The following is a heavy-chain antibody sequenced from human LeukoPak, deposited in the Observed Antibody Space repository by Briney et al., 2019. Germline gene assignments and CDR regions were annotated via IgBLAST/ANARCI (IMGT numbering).Heavy chain of an antibody. V-gene: IGHV3-74*01. D-gene: IGHD3-22*01. CDR2: ITPDGDGS. CDR1: GFTFSSFW. CDR3: ARDPNNYDSH. Sequence: GGSLRLSCAASGFTFSSFWMHRVRQVPGKGLEWVSRITPDGDGSTYAASVQGRFTISRDNAKDTVYLQMSNLRAEDTALYYCARDPNNYDSHLGQGTLVTVSS. J-gene: IGHJ4*02.